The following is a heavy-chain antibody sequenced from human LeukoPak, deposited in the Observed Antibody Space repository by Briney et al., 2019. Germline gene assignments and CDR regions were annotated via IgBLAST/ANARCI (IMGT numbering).Heavy chain of an antibody. CDR1: GFTFSSYG. D-gene: IGHD3-22*01. CDR2: IRYDGSNK. V-gene: IGHV3-30*02. J-gene: IGHJ4*02. Sequence: PGGSLRLSCAASGFTFSSYGMHWVRQAPGKGLGWVAFIRYDGSNKYYADSVKGRFTISRDNSKNTLNLQMNSLRADDTAVYYCAKDYYDSSGSFDYWGQGTLVTVSS. CDR3: AKDYYDSSGSFDY.